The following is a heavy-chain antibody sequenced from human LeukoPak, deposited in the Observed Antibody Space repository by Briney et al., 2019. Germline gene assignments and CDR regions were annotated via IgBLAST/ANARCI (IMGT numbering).Heavy chain of an antibody. V-gene: IGHV4-34*01. CDR1: GGSFSGYY. Sequence: PSETLSLTCAVYGGSFSGYYWSWIRQPPGKGLEWIGEINHSGSTNYNPSLKSRVTISVDTSKNQFSLKLGSVTAADTAVYYCARGRTNYYYYYMDVWGKGTTVTVSS. D-gene: IGHD1-7*01. CDR2: INHSGST. CDR3: ARGRTNYYYYYMDV. J-gene: IGHJ6*03.